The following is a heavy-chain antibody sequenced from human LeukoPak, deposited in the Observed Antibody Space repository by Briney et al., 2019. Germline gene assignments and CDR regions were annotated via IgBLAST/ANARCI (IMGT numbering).Heavy chain of an antibody. D-gene: IGHD6-19*01. V-gene: IGHV3-23*01. J-gene: IGHJ4*02. CDR3: AKVVPSAVAGIY. CDR1: GFTFSSYA. CDR2: ISGSGGST. Sequence: GGSLRLSCAASGFTFSSYAMSRVRQAPGKGLEWVSAISGSGGSTYYADSVKGRFTVSRDNSKNTLYLQMNSLRAEDTAVYYCAKVVPSAVAGIYWGQGTLVTVSS.